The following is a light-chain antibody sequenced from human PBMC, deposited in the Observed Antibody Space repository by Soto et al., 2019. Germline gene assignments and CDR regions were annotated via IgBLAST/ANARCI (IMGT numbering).Light chain of an antibody. V-gene: IGKV3-20*01. CDR2: GAS. CDR3: HQYASSPLP. Sequence: EIVLTQSPGTLSLSPGERASLSCRASQSVAKNYLAWYQQKPGQALRLLISGASSRATGIPDRFSGSGSGTDFTLTVSRLEAEEFAVYCDHQYASSPLPFGGGTRVELK. CDR1: QSVAKNY. J-gene: IGKJ4*01.